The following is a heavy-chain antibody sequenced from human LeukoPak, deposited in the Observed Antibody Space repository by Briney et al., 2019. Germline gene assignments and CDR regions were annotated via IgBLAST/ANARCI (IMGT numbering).Heavy chain of an antibody. D-gene: IGHD3-10*01. CDR2: IYYSVNT. J-gene: IGHJ4*02. CDR1: GGSISSYY. CDR3: ARDYGAGSGSYYNAHY. V-gene: IGHV4-59*01. Sequence: PSETPSLTCTVSGGSISSYYWSWIRQPPGKGLEWIGYIYYSVNTNYNPSLKSRVTISVDTSKNQFSLQLSSVTAADTAVYYCARDYGAGSGSYYNAHYWGQGTLVTVSS.